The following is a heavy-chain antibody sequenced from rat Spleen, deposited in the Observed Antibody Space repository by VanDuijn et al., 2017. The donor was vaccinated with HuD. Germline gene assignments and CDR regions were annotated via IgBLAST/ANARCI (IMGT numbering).Heavy chain of an antibody. CDR2: ISPSGGTT. Sequence: EVHLVESGGGLVQPGRSLKLACAASGFTFSNYGMHWIRQAPTKGLEWVASISPSGGTTNYRDSVKGRFTISRDKAESTLYLQMDSLRSEDTAKYYCATDGYYDGTYYAVYVMDAWGQGASVTVSS. J-gene: IGHJ4*01. CDR1: GFTFSNYG. D-gene: IGHD1-12*02. CDR3: ATDGYYDGTYYAVYVMDA. V-gene: IGHV5-19*01.